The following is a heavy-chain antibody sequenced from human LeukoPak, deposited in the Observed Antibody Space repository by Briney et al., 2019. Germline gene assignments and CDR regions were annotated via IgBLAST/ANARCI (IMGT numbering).Heavy chain of an antibody. CDR1: GFTFSSYS. CDR3: ARDPPYYYGSGSYYFDY. CDR2: ISSSSSTI. Sequence: PGGSLRLSCAASGFTFSSYSMNWVRQAPGKGLEWVSYISSSSSTIYYADSVKGRFTISGDNAKNSLYLQMNSLRAEDTAVYYCARDPPYYYGSGSYYFDYWGQGTLVTVSS. D-gene: IGHD3-10*01. J-gene: IGHJ4*02. V-gene: IGHV3-48*01.